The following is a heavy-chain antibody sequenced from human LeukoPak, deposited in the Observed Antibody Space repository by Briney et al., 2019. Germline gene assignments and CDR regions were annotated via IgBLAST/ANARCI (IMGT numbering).Heavy chain of an antibody. Sequence: GGSLRLSCAASGFIFSDHYMDWVRQAPGKRLEWVGRTRNKANGYTTEYAASVKGRFTISRDDSKNSLYLRMNSLRTEDTAVYYCTRHSPSYYYDSSGYYRIAEYFQHWGQGTLVTVSS. V-gene: IGHV3-72*01. CDR3: TRHSPSYYYDSSGYYRIAEYFQH. J-gene: IGHJ1*01. CDR2: TRNKANGYTT. CDR1: GFIFSDHY. D-gene: IGHD3-22*01.